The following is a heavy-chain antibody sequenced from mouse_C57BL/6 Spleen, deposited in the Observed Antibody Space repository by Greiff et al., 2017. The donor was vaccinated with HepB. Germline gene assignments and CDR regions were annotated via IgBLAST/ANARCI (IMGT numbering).Heavy chain of an antibody. CDR1: GYAFSSSW. J-gene: IGHJ2*01. V-gene: IGHV1-82*01. Sequence: ESGPELVKPGASVKISCKASGYAFSSSWMNWVKQRPGKGLEWIGRIYPGDGDTNYNGKFKGKATLTADKSSSTAYMQLSSLTSEDSAVYFCARYPFDYWGQGTTLTVSS. CDR3: ARYPFDY. CDR2: IYPGDGDT.